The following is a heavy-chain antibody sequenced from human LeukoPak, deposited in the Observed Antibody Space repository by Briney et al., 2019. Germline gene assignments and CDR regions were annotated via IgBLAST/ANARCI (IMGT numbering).Heavy chain of an antibody. J-gene: IGHJ4*02. V-gene: IGHV3-30*18. CDR2: ISYDGSNK. CDR3: AKDEPGISATRPDY. Sequence: ISYDGSNKWYAASVEGRFTTSRDNSKNTLYLQMSSLRAEDTAVYYCAKDEPGISATRPDYWGQGTLVSVSS. D-gene: IGHD6-19*01.